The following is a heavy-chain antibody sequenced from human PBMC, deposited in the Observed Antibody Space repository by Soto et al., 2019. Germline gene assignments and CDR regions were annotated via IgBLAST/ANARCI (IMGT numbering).Heavy chain of an antibody. V-gene: IGHV1-69*06. Sequence: QVQLVQSGDEVKKPGSSVKVSCKASGGTFSSYAISWVRQAPGQGLEWMGGSIPFFGTSNYAQKFQGRVTIIADKSTTTVHMELSSLRSEDTAVYYCARDSGIAVAGSPHFYNGLDVWGQGTTVTVSS. CDR3: ARDSGIAVAGSPHFYNGLDV. J-gene: IGHJ6*02. D-gene: IGHD6-19*01. CDR1: GGTFSSYA. CDR2: SIPFFGTS.